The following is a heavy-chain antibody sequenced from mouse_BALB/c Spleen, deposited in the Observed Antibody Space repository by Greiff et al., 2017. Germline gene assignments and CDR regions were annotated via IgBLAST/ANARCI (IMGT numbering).Heavy chain of an antibody. J-gene: IGHJ4*01. Sequence: QVHVKQSGPELVKPGASVKISCKASGYSFTSYYIHWVKQRPGQGLEWIGWIFPGSGNTKYNEKFKGKATLTADTSSSTAYMQLSSLASEDSAVYFCAREGTTAPMDYWGQGTSVTVSS. CDR1: GYSFTSYY. CDR2: IFPGSGNT. D-gene: IGHD1-2*01. CDR3: AREGTTAPMDY. V-gene: IGHV1-66*01.